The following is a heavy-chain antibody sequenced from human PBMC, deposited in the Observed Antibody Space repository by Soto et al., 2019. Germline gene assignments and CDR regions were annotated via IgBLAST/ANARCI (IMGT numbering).Heavy chain of an antibody. J-gene: IGHJ5*02. Sequence: PGGSLRLSCAASGFTLSNVWMSWVRQAPGKGLEWVANIKQDGSEKYYVDSVKGRFTISRDNAKNSLYLQMNSLRAEDTAVYYCARITMVRGVIILSPAWFDPWGQGTLDTVSS. CDR2: IKQDGSEK. D-gene: IGHD3-10*01. V-gene: IGHV3-7*03. CDR3: ARITMVRGVIILSPAWFDP. CDR1: GFTLSNVW.